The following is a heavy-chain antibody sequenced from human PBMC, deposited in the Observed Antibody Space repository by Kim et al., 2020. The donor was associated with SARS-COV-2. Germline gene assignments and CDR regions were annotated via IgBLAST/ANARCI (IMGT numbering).Heavy chain of an antibody. J-gene: IGHJ4*02. CDR2: IWYDGSNK. Sequence: GGSLRLSCAASGFTFSSYGMHWVRQAPGKGLEWVAVIWYDGSNKYYADSVKGRFTISRDNSKNTLYLQMNSLRAEDTAVYYCAREDYSSRELPFDYWGQGTLVTVSS. D-gene: IGHD6-13*01. CDR3: AREDYSSRELPFDY. V-gene: IGHV3-33*01. CDR1: GFTFSSYG.